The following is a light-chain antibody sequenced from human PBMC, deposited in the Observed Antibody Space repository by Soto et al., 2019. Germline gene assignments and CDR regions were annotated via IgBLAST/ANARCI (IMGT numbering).Light chain of an antibody. J-gene: IGKJ1*01. V-gene: IGKV3-15*01. CDR3: QQYTSWTT. CDR2: GPS. CDR1: QSVSTD. Sequence: EIVMTQSPATLSVSPGERATLSCRARQSVSTDLAWYQQKPGQAPRLLIYGPSTRATGIPARFSGSGSGTEFTLTISSLQSEDFAVYYCQQYTSWTTFGQGTKVEIK.